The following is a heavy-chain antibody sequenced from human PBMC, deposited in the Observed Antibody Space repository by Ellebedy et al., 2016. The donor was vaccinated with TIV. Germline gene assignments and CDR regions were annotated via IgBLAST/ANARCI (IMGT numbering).Heavy chain of an antibody. J-gene: IGHJ4*02. D-gene: IGHD2-2*01. CDR2: INPSGGST. CDR3: AREAAIVVDY. V-gene: IGHV1-46*01. Sequence: ASVKVSXXASGYTFTSYYMHWVRQAPGQGLEWMGIINPSGGSTSYAQKFQGRVTMTRDTSTSTVYMELSSLRSEDTAVYYCAREAAIVVDYWGQGTLVTVSS. CDR1: GYTFTSYY.